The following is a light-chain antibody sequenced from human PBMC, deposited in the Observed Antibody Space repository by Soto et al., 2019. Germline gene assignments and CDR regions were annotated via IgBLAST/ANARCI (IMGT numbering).Light chain of an antibody. Sequence: DIQMTQSPSTLSASVGDSVTITCRASQNIRNWLAWYQQQPGKPPHPLFYDASRLKSVAPTSFSGSGAGTESTLTISRLQPDYFATYYRQHYNTYSTFGQGTRLEIK. CDR3: QHYNTYST. CDR2: DAS. J-gene: IGKJ5*01. CDR1: QNIRNW. V-gene: IGKV1-5*01.